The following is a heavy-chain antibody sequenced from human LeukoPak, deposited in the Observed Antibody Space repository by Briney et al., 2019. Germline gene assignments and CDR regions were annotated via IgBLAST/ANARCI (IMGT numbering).Heavy chain of an antibody. Sequence: AGSLRLSCVVSGLTVSSNYMSWVRQAPGKGLEWVSVIYSGGTTNYADSVKGRFLVYRDNSKNTLYLLMNSLRAEDTAVYYCASRLTTGYWGQGTLVTVSS. V-gene: IGHV3-66*01. CDR3: ASRLTTGY. D-gene: IGHD4-17*01. J-gene: IGHJ4*02. CDR1: GLTVSSNY. CDR2: IYSGGTT.